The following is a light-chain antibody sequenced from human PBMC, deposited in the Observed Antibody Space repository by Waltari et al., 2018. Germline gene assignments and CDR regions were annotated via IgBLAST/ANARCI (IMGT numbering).Light chain of an antibody. V-gene: IGKV1-5*03. CDR1: QSVSDW. Sequence: DIQMTQSPSTLSASVGDTVTITCRASQSVSDWLAWYQHKPGKAPKVLIYEASSLKSGVPSRFSASGSGTEFTLTISSLQPDDFATYYCQQYNDYGTWTFGQGTKVEIK. J-gene: IGKJ1*01. CDR3: QQYNDYGTWT. CDR2: EAS.